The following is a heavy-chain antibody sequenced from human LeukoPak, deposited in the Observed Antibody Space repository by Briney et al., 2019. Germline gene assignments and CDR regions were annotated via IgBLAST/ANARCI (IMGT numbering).Heavy chain of an antibody. CDR1: GDSISSSDNY. V-gene: IGHV4-39*01. CDR2: FYYSRNT. J-gene: IGHJ4*02. CDR3: ARHPHYYYDNSAR. D-gene: IGHD3-22*01. Sequence: SETLSLTCTVSGDSISSSDNYWGWIRQPPGKGLEWIGSFYYSRNTYYNPPLKSRVTISVDTSKNQLSLTLTSVSAADTAVYYCARHPHYYYDNSARWGQGTLVTVSS.